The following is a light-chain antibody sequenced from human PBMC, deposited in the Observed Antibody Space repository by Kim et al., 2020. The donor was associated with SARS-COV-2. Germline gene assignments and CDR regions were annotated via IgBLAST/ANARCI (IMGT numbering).Light chain of an antibody. CDR2: DNN. CDR3: QSFDISLSGFVI. J-gene: IGLJ2*01. V-gene: IGLV1-40*01. CDR1: NSNIGAGFD. Sequence: VTISCTGSNSNIGAGFDVHWYQQVPGTAPKLLISDNNNRPSGVPDRIATSKSDTSVSLAISGLQPEDEADYYCQSFDISLSGFVIFGGGTQLTVL.